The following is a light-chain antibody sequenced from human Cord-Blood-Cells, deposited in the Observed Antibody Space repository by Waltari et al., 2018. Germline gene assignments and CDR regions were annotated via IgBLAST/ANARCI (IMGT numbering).Light chain of an antibody. CDR3: QQYYSTPPT. V-gene: IGKV4-1*01. CDR1: QSVLYSSNNKNY. Sequence: IVMTQSPDSLAVSLGERDTIHCKSSQSVLYSSNNKNYLAWYQQKPGQPPKLLIYWASTRESGVPDRFSGSGSGTDFTLTISSLQAEDVAVYYCQQYYSTPPTFGQGTKVEIK. CDR2: WAS. J-gene: IGKJ1*01.